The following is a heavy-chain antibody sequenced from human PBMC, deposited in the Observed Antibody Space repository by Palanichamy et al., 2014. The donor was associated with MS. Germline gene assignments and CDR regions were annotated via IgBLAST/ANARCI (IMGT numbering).Heavy chain of an antibody. Sequence: GFTFSSYGMHWVRQAPGKGLEWVAVIWYDGSNKYYTDSVKGRFTISRDNSKNTLYLQMNSLRAEDTAVYYCARDGQGRFLNYWGQGTLVTVSS. D-gene: IGHD3-3*01. J-gene: IGHJ4*02. CDR2: IWYDGSNK. CDR3: ARDGQGRFLNY. V-gene: IGHV3-33*01. CDR1: GFTFSSYG.